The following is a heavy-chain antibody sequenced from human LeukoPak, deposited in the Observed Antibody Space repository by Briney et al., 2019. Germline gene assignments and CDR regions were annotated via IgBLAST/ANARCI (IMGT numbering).Heavy chain of an antibody. CDR1: GGSISSGGYY. J-gene: IGHJ3*02. V-gene: IGHV4-31*03. D-gene: IGHD2-2*01. CDR2: IYYSGST. CDR3: ARVGGVVGNDAFDI. Sequence: SETLSLTCTVSGGSISSGGYYWSWIRQHPGKGLEWIGYIYYSGSTYYNPSLKSRVTISVDTSKNQFSPKLSSVTAADTAVYYCARVGGVVGNDAFDIWGQGTMVTVSS.